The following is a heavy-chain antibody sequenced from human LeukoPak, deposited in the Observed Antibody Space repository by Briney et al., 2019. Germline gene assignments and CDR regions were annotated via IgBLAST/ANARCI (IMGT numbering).Heavy chain of an antibody. V-gene: IGHV4-61*01. CDR3: AREDSSGYLGY. Sequence: SETLSLTCTVSGGSFSSNIYYWNWIRQPPGKGLEWIGYIYYSGSTNYNPSLKSRVTISVDTSKNQFSLKLTSLTAADTAVYYCAREDSSGYLGYCGQGTLVTVSS. CDR1: GGSFSSNIYY. J-gene: IGHJ4*02. D-gene: IGHD3-22*01. CDR2: IYYSGST.